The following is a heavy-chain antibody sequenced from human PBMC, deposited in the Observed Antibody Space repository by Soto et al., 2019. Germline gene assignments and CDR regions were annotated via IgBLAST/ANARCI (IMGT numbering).Heavy chain of an antibody. CDR1: GYTFTSYG. V-gene: IGHV1-18*01. CDR2: ISAYNGNT. CDR3: ARDKDFWSGYHDAFDI. D-gene: IGHD3-3*01. J-gene: IGHJ3*02. Sequence: GASVKVSCKASGYTFTSYGISWVRQAPGQGLEWMGWISAYNGNTNYAQKLQGRVTMTTDTSTSTAYMELRSLRSDDTAVYYRARDKDFWSGYHDAFDIWGQGTMVTVSS.